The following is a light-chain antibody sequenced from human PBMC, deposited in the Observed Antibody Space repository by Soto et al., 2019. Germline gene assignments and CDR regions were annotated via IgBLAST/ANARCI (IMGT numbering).Light chain of an antibody. CDR2: EVR. Sequence: QSALTQPPSASGSLGQSVTISCTGTSSDIGTYDYVSWYQQHPGRAPKLIIYEVRNRPSGLSNRFSGSKSGNTASLTISGLQDEDEADYYCSSYRSGSSPWVFGGGTQLTVL. CDR3: SSYRSGSSPWV. CDR1: SSDIGTYDY. J-gene: IGLJ2*01. V-gene: IGLV2-14*01.